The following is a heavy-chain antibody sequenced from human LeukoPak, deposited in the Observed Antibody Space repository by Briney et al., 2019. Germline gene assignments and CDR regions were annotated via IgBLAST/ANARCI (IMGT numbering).Heavy chain of an antibody. CDR1: GSSISSYY. J-gene: IGHJ4*02. CDR3: ARVGPFFDY. V-gene: IGHV4-59*01. Sequence: SETLSLTCTVSGSSISSYYWSWIRQPPGKGLEWIGYVYYTGSTYYNPSLKSRVTISVDTSENQFSLKLSSVTAADTAVYYCARVGPFFDYWGQGTLVTVSS. CDR2: VYYTGST.